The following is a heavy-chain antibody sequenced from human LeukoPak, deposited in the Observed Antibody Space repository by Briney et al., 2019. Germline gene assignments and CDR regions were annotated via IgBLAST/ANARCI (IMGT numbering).Heavy chain of an antibody. CDR3: ARVKASSTSWTFDQ. CDR2: IYSNGST. CDR1: GGSTNSYY. Sequence: SETLSLTCSVSGGSTNSYYWSWIRQSGGKGLEWIGRIYSNGSTVYNPSLNSRLTMSIDTSKNQFSLTLKSVTATDTAVYYCARVKASSTSWTFDQWGQGALVTVSS. V-gene: IGHV4-4*07. D-gene: IGHD2-2*01. J-gene: IGHJ4*02.